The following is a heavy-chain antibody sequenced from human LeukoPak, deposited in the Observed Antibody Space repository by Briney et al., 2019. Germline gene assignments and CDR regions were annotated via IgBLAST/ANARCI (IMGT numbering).Heavy chain of an antibody. CDR2: ISYDRSNK. D-gene: IGHD2-2*01. J-gene: IGHJ4*02. CDR3: AKEVVALTSGYYFDY. CDR1: GFTFSSYA. Sequence: GRSLRLSCAASGFTFSSYAMHWVRQAPGKGLQWVAVISYDRSNKYYADSVKGRFTISRDNSKNTLYLQMNSLRAEDTAVYYCAKEVVALTSGYYFDYWGQGTLVTASS. V-gene: IGHV3-30*04.